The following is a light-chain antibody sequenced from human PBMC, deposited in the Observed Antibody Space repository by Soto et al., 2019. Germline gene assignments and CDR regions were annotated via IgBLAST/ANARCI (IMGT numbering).Light chain of an antibody. Sequence: DIQMTQSPSTLSASVGDRVTITCRASQNINRRLAWYQQKPGKAPNLLIYDASSLESGVPARFSGGGSGTEFTLTISSLQPDDFATYYCQQLNSYPLTFGGGTKVDIK. CDR1: QNINRR. J-gene: IGKJ4*01. CDR2: DAS. V-gene: IGKV1-5*01. CDR3: QQLNSYPLT.